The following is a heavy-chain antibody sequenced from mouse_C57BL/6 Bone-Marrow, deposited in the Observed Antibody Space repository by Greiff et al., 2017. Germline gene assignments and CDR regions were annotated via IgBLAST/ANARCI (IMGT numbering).Heavy chain of an antibody. Sequence: EVKLMESGEGLVKPGGSLKLSCAASGFTFSSYAMSWVRQTPEKRLEWVAYISSGGDYIYYADTVKGRFTISRDNARNTLYLQMSSLKSEDTAMYYCTRDGGYGSSFMDYWGQGTSVTVSS. CDR3: TRDGGYGSSFMDY. V-gene: IGHV5-9-1*02. J-gene: IGHJ4*01. CDR2: ISSGGDYI. D-gene: IGHD1-1*01. CDR1: GFTFSSYA.